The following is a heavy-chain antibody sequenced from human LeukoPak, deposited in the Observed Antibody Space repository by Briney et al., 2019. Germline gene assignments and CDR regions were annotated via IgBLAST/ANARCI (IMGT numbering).Heavy chain of an antibody. CDR3: ASLGYCSSTSCYNYAEYFQH. Sequence: PSETLSLTCAVYGGSFSGYYWSWIRQPPGKGLEWIGEINHSGRTNYNPSLKSRVTISVDTSKNQFSLKLSSVTAADTAVYYCASLGYCSSTSCYNYAEYFQHWGQGTLVTVSS. V-gene: IGHV4-34*01. CDR1: GGSFSGYY. D-gene: IGHD2-2*02. J-gene: IGHJ1*01. CDR2: INHSGRT.